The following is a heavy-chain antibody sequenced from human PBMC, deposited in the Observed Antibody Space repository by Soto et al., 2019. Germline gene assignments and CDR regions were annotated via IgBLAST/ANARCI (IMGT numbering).Heavy chain of an antibody. Sequence: PSETLSLTCTVSGGAINSTVYYWGWLRQPPGKGLEWIGSSNYGGPTYYSPSLQSRVTISLDTAKNHFSPNLRSVTAADTAVYYCARHGAYSTSVYYYYGMDVWGQGTTVTVSS. V-gene: IGHV4-39*01. CDR2: SNYGGPT. D-gene: IGHD6-13*01. CDR3: ARHGAYSTSVYYYYGMDV. J-gene: IGHJ6*02. CDR1: GGAINSTVYY.